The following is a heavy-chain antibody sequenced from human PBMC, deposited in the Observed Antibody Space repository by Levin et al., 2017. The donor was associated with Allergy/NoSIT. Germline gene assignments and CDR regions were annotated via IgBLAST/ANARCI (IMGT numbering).Heavy chain of an antibody. CDR1: GYTFISYG. J-gene: IGHJ5*02. D-gene: IGHD1-26*01. Sequence: GESLKISCKASGYTFISYGVTWVRQAPGQGLEWMGWISAYNGHTNYAQKFQGRVTMTTDTSTSTAYMELRNLRSDDTAIYYCARDVDPFIVGATTFDPWGQGTLVTVSS. CDR2: ISAYNGHT. CDR3: ARDVDPFIVGATTFDP. V-gene: IGHV1-18*01.